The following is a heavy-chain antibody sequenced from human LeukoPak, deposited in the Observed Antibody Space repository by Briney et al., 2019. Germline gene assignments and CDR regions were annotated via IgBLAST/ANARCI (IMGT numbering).Heavy chain of an antibody. CDR2: ISYDGNNK. CDR3: AGGDDFWSGYYGGAV. J-gene: IGHJ4*02. Sequence: GRSLRLSCAASGFTFSSYGMHWVRQAPGKGLEWVAVISYDGNNKYYGDSVKGRFTISRDNSKNTLYLQMENLRAEDTAAYYCAGGDDFWSGYYGGAVWGQGTLVTVSS. D-gene: IGHD3-3*01. V-gene: IGHV3-30*03. CDR1: GFTFSSYG.